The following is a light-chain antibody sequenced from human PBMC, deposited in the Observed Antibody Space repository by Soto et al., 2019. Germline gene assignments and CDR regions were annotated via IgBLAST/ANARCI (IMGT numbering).Light chain of an antibody. CDR2: EVS. V-gene: IGLV2-23*02. CDR3: CSYAGSKVV. Sequence: QSALTQPASVSGSPGQSITISCTGTSSDVGSYNLVSWYQQHPGKAPKLMIYEVSKRPSGVSNRFSGSKSGNTASLTISGLQAEDEADYYCCSYAGSKVVFGGGTKQTVL. CDR1: SSDVGSYNL. J-gene: IGLJ2*01.